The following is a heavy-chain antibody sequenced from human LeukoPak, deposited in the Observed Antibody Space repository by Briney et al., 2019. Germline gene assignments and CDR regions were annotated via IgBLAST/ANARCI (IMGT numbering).Heavy chain of an antibody. CDR2: ISGSGGST. Sequence: GGSLRLSCAASGFIFSSYAMSWVRQAPGKGLEWVSAISGSGGSTYYADSVKGRFTISRDNSKNTLYLQMNSLRAEDTAVYYCAKDILLWFGNDYWGQGTLVTVSS. CDR3: AKDILLWFGNDY. J-gene: IGHJ4*02. D-gene: IGHD3-10*01. V-gene: IGHV3-23*01. CDR1: GFIFSSYA.